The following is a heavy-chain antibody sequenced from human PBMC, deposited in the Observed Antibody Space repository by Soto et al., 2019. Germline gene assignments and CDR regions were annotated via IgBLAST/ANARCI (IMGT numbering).Heavy chain of an antibody. D-gene: IGHD3-16*02. V-gene: IGHV3-15*01. CDR3: TGYDYIWGSDRYNGFRDY. Sequence: EVQLVESGGGLVKPGGSLRLSCAASGFTFSNAWMSWVRQAPGKGLEWVGRIKSKTDGGTTDYAAPVKGRFTISRDDSKNTLYLQMNRLKTEDTAVYYCTGYDYIWGSDRYNGFRDYWGQGTLVTVSS. CDR2: IKSKTDGGTT. CDR1: GFTFSNAW. J-gene: IGHJ4*02.